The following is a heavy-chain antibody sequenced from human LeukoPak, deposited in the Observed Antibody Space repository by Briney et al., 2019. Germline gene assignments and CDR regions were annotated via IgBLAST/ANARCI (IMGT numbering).Heavy chain of an antibody. D-gene: IGHD4-11*01. CDR1: GYTCTSYG. Sequence: GASVKVSCTASGYTCTSYGISWVRQAPGDGLEWMGWISAYNGNTSYAHKLQGRVTMTTDTSTSTAYMELRSLRSDDTAVYYCARGVCDYRFDYWGQGTLVTVSS. CDR2: ISAYNGNT. J-gene: IGHJ4*02. CDR3: ARGVCDYRFDY. V-gene: IGHV1-18*04.